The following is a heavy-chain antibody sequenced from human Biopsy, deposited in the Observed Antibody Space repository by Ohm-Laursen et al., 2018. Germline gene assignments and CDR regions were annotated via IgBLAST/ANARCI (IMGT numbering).Heavy chain of an antibody. CDR1: GYSIIPSGPEN. V-gene: IGHV4-61*01. CDR2: IYSGGNT. Sequence: PSGTLSLTCSLSGYSIIPSGPENWSWIRQPPGQGLQYIGFIYSGGNTNYNPSLRSRVTVSVDTSKNQFSLRLNSVTAADTAVYYCARGMRTTGWPYFDYWGQGILVTVSS. J-gene: IGHJ4*02. D-gene: IGHD2/OR15-2a*01. CDR3: ARGMRTTGWPYFDY.